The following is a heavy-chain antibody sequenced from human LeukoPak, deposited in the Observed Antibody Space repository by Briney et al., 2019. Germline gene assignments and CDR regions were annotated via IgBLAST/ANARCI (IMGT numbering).Heavy chain of an antibody. D-gene: IGHD1-1*01. J-gene: IGHJ4*02. Sequence: SVKVSCKASGGTFSSYAISWVRQAPGQGLEWMGGIIPIFGTANYAQKFQGRVTITADESTSTAYMELSSLRSEDTAAYYCARTTRRGATFRSRGNYFDYWGQGTLVTVSS. CDR3: ARTTRRGATFRSRGNYFDY. CDR1: GGTFSSYA. CDR2: IIPIFGTA. V-gene: IGHV1-69*01.